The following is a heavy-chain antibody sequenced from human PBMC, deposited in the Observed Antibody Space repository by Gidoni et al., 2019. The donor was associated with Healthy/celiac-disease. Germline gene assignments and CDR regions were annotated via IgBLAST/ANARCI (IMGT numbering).Heavy chain of an antibody. CDR2: IIPIFGTA. D-gene: IGHD2-8*01. CDR3: ARVGYCTNGVCYTVGAFDI. CDR1: RGTSSSYA. Sequence: QLQLVQSGAEVKKPGSSVKVSCKASRGTSSSYAISWVRQAPGQGLEWMGGIIPIFGTANYAQKFQGRVTITADKSTSTAYMELSSLRSEDTAVYYCARVGYCTNGVCYTVGAFDIWGQGTMVTVSS. J-gene: IGHJ3*02. V-gene: IGHV1-69*06.